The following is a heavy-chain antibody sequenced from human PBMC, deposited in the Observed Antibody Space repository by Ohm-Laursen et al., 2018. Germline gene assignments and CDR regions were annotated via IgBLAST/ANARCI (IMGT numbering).Heavy chain of an antibody. J-gene: IGHJ4*02. CDR2: ISSSSSYI. CDR3: ARDLEEDALDTAMGGFDY. Sequence: GSLRLSCTASGFTFTNYAMNWVRQAPGKGLEWVSSISSSSSYIYYADSVKGRFTISRDNAKNSLYLQMNSLRAEDTAVYYCARDLEEDALDTAMGGFDYWGQGTLVTVSS. V-gene: IGHV3-21*01. D-gene: IGHD5-18*01. CDR1: GFTFTNYA.